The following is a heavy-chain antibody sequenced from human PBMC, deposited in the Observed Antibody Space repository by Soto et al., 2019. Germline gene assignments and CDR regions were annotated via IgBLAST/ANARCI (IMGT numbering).Heavy chain of an antibody. CDR1: GFTFTSYA. D-gene: IGHD1-26*01. CDR2: ISGSGGST. Sequence: EVQLLDSGGGLVQPGGSLRLSCAASGFTFTSYAMSWVRQAPGKGLEWVSGISGSGGSTYYADSVKGRFTISRDNSKNTLYVQMNSLRAEDTAVYYCAKGSYSGSYGNWGYFDYWGQGSLVTVSS. V-gene: IGHV3-23*01. J-gene: IGHJ4*02. CDR3: AKGSYSGSYGNWGYFDY.